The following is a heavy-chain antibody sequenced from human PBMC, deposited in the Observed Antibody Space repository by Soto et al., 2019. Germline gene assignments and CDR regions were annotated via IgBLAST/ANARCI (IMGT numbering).Heavy chain of an antibody. V-gene: IGHV3-21*01. J-gene: IGHJ4*02. CDR3: ARRFLHSGWYAPPKIRDY. CDR1: GFTFSSYS. D-gene: IGHD6-19*01. CDR2: ISSSSSYI. Sequence: PGGSLRLSCAASGFTFSSYSMNWVRQAPGKGLEWVSSISSSSSYIYYADSVKGRFTISRDNAKNSLYLQMNSLRAEDTAVYYCARRFLHSGWYAPPKIRDYWGQGTLVTVSS.